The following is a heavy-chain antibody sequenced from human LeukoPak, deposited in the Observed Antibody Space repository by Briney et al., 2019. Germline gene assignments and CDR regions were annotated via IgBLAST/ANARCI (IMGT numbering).Heavy chain of an antibody. CDR1: GGTFSSYA. J-gene: IGHJ5*02. V-gene: IGHV1-69*01. Sequence: GSSVKVSCKASGGTFSSYAISWVRQAPGQGLEWMGGIIPIFGTANYAQKFQGRVTITADESTSTAYMELSSLRSEDTAVYYCAYCGGDCYSDICFDPWGQGTLVTVSS. CDR3: AYCGGDCYSDICFDP. CDR2: IIPIFGTA. D-gene: IGHD2-21*02.